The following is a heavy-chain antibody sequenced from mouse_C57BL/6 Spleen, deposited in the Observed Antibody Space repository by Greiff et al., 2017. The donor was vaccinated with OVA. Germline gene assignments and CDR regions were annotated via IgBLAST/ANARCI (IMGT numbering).Heavy chain of an antibody. V-gene: IGHV1-82*01. CDR1: GYAFSSSW. CDR3: ARSNYGSSPAWFAY. Sequence: VQGVESGPELVKPGASVKISCKASGYAFSSSWMNWVKQRPGKGLEWIGRIYPGDGDTNYNGKFKGKATLTADKSSSTAYMQLSSLTSEDSAVYFCARSNYGSSPAWFAYWGQGTLVTVSA. CDR2: IYPGDGDT. D-gene: IGHD1-1*01. J-gene: IGHJ3*01.